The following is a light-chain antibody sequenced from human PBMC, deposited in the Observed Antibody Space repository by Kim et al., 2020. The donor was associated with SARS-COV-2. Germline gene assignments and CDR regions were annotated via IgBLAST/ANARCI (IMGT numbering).Light chain of an antibody. CDR3: QQSGEG. Sequence: EIVLTQSPGTLSLSPGERATLSCRASHSIRSSYLAWYQQKPGQAPRLLIYGASRRATGIPDRFSGSGSGTGFTLTINRLEPEDFAVYYCQQSGEGFGRGNKVDIK. CDR1: HSIRSSY. J-gene: IGKJ1*01. V-gene: IGKV3-20*01. CDR2: GAS.